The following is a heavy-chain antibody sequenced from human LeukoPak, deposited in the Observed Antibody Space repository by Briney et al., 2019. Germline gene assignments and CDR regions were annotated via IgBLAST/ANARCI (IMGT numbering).Heavy chain of an antibody. D-gene: IGHD5-18*01. CDR2: IKQDGSEK. CDR1: GFTFSSYW. J-gene: IGHJ5*02. Sequence: GGSLRLSCAASGFTFSSYWMSWVRQAPGKGLEWVANIKQDGSEKYYVDSVKGRFTISRDNAKNSLYLQMNSLRAEDTAVYYCARDRGIQLWLGFDPWGQGTLVTVSS. V-gene: IGHV3-7*01. CDR3: ARDRGIQLWLGFDP.